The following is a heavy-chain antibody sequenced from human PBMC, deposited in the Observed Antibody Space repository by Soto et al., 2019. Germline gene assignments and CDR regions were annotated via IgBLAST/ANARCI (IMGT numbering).Heavy chain of an antibody. D-gene: IGHD3-9*01. CDR2: ISGSGGST. J-gene: IGHJ5*02. Sequence: GGSLRLSCAASGFTFSSYAMSWVRQAPGKGLEWVSAISGSGGSTYYADSVKGRFTISRDNSKNTLYLQMNSLRAEDTAVYYCAKDRSSYDILTGYYSAWGQGTLVTVSS. CDR3: AKDRSSYDILTGYYSA. CDR1: GFTFSSYA. V-gene: IGHV3-23*01.